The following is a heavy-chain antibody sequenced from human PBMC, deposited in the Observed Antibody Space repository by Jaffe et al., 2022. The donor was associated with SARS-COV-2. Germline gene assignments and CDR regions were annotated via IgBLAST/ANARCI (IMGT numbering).Heavy chain of an antibody. D-gene: IGHD1-1*01. CDR1: GFTVSSNY. V-gene: IGHV3-66*02. Sequence: EVQLVESGGGLVQPGGSLRLSCAASGFTVSSNYMSWVRQAPGKGLEWVSVIYSGGSTYYADSVKGRFTISRDNSKNTLYLQMNSLRAEDTAVYYCARERPDRNYYYGMDVWGQGTTVTVSS. CDR2: IYSGGST. J-gene: IGHJ6*02. CDR3: ARERPDRNYYYGMDV.